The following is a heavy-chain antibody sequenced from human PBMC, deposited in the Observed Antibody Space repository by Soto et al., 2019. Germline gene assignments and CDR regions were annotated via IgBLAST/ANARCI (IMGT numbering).Heavy chain of an antibody. Sequence: SETLSLTCAVYGGSFSGYYWSWIRQPPGKGLEWIGEINHSGSTNYNPSLKSRVTISVDTSKNQFSLKLSSVTAADTAVYYCARGGSYDILTGYGIDYWGQGTLVTVSS. CDR1: GGSFSGYY. CDR2: INHSGST. V-gene: IGHV4-34*01. CDR3: ARGGSYDILTGYGIDY. D-gene: IGHD3-9*01. J-gene: IGHJ4*02.